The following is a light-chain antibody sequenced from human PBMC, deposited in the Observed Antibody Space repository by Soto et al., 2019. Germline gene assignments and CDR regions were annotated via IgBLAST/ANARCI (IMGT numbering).Light chain of an antibody. V-gene: IGKV2-30*01. J-gene: IGKJ3*01. CDR1: ESLVYTDGNTF. Sequence: VVLTQYPLSLPVTLGQAASISCRSSESLVYTDGNTFLNWFHQRPGQSPRRLIYKVSSRDSGVPDRFSGSGSGSDFTLNISRVEAEDVGIYYCMQGTHPFTFGPGTRVHI. CDR2: KVS. CDR3: MQGTHPFT.